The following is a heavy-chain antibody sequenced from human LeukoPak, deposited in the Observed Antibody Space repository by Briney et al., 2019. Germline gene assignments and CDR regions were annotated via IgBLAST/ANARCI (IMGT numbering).Heavy chain of an antibody. CDR1: GFTFSDHH. J-gene: IGHJ4*02. V-gene: IGHV3-72*01. CDR3: SRIFYHGSTGYYPDH. Sequence: GGSLRLSCAVSGFTFSDHHMDWVRHAPGKGVEWLGRSKNKANAYSTVYAASVQGRFTFSRDDPKNSLYLQMDSLKDEDTAVYYCSRIFYHGSTGYYPDHWGQGTLVTVSS. CDR2: SKNKANAYST. D-gene: IGHD3-22*01.